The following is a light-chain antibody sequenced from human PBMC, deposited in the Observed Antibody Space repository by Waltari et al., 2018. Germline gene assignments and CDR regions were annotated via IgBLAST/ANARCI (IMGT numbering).Light chain of an antibody. CDR3: QQYNSYWT. CDR1: QSISSW. Sequence: DIHMTQPPSTLSASVGDRVTTTCRASQSISSWLAWYQQKPGKAPNLLIYKTSSLESGVPSRFSGSGSGTEVTLTISSLQPDDFATDYCQQYNSYWTFGQGTKVEIK. CDR2: KTS. J-gene: IGKJ1*01. V-gene: IGKV1-5*03.